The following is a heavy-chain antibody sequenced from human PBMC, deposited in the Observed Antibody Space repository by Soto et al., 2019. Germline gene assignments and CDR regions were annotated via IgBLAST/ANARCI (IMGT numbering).Heavy chain of an antibody. CDR3: AKDLAPYGSGNYWETFDY. J-gene: IGHJ4*02. V-gene: IGHV3-23*01. CDR1: GFTFNNFG. CDR2: ISGRVGTT. D-gene: IGHD3-10*01. Sequence: EVQLLESGGGLVQPGGSLRLSCVASGFTFNNFGMSWVRQAPGKGLEWVSGISGRVGTTFHADSVKGRFTISRDNSKNTLILQMSSLRAEDTAVYYCAKDLAPYGSGNYWETFDYWGQGTQVTVSS.